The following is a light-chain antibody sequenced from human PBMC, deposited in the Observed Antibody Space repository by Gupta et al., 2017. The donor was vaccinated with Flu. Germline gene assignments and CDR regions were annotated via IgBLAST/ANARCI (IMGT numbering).Light chain of an antibody. J-gene: IGKJ4*01. Sequence: DIQMTQSPSSLSASVGDRVTITCRASQSISTYLNWYQQKPGKAPKLLIYAASSLQSGVPSRFSGSGPGTXFTLTIXNLQPEDFATYYCQQSSNTPRTFGXGTKVEIK. CDR2: AAS. CDR3: QQSSNTPRT. CDR1: QSISTY. V-gene: IGKV1-39*01.